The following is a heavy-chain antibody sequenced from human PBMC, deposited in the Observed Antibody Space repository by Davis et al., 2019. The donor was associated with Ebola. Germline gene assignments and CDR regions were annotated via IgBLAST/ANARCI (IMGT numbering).Heavy chain of an antibody. CDR3: AISGWVGNWFDP. CDR1: GGSISSGGYY. CDR2: IYYSGST. Sequence: PSETLSLTCTVSGGSISSGGYYWSWIRQHPGKGLEWIGYIYYSGSTYYNPSLKSRVTISVDTSKNQFSLKLSSVTAADTAVYYCAISGWVGNWFDPWGQGTLVTVSS. J-gene: IGHJ5*02. D-gene: IGHD6-19*01. V-gene: IGHV4-31*03.